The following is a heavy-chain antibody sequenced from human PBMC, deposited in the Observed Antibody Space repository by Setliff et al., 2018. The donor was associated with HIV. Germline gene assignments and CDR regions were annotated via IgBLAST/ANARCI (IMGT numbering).Heavy chain of an antibody. CDR3: ASRVYYYDSSGYLREEGFDP. D-gene: IGHD3-22*01. V-gene: IGHV4-39*01. Sequence: SETLSLTCTVSGGSISNSRYYWSWIRQPPGKGLEWIGSIYYSGSTYYNPSLKSRVTISVDTSKNQFSLRLSSVTAADAAVYYCASRVYYYDSSGYLREEGFDPWGQGTLVTVSS. J-gene: IGHJ5*02. CDR1: GGSISNSRYY. CDR2: IYYSGST.